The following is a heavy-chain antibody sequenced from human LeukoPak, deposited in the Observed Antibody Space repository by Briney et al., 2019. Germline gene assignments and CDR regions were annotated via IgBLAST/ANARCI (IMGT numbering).Heavy chain of an antibody. Sequence: GSLILSCAASGFTFSSYSMNWVRQAPGKGLEWVSSIRSSSSYIYYADSVKGRFTISRDNAKNSLYLQMNSLRAGDTAVYYCARVSYDILTGYSYIDYWGQGTLVTVSS. D-gene: IGHD3-9*01. CDR1: GFTFSSYS. J-gene: IGHJ4*02. CDR3: ARVSYDILTGYSYIDY. V-gene: IGHV3-21*01. CDR2: IRSSSSYI.